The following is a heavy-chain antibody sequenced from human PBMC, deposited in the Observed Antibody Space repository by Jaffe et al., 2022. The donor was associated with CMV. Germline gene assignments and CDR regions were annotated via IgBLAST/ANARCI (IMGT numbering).Heavy chain of an antibody. D-gene: IGHD3-16*02. CDR2: ISSSGSTI. J-gene: IGHJ3*02. V-gene: IGHV3-48*03. Sequence: EVQLVESGGGLVQPGGSLRLSCAASGFTFSSYEMNWVRQAPGKGLEWVSYISSSGSTIYYADSVKGRFTISRDNAKNSLYLQMNSLRAEDTAVYYCARDDYDYVWGSYRSDAFDIWGQGTMVTVSS. CDR3: ARDDYDYVWGSYRSDAFDI. CDR1: GFTFSSYE.